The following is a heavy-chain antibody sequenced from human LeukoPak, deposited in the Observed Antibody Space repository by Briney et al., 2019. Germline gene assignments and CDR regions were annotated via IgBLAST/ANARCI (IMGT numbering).Heavy chain of an antibody. D-gene: IGHD3-10*01. J-gene: IGHJ4*02. Sequence: GGSLRLSCAASGLTFKNYALTWVRQAPGKGLEWVSTISNSGSHTYYADSVKGRFSTSRDNSENTVYLQMNSLRAEDTAVYYCARDDVWFGEFSDYWGQGTLVTVSS. CDR3: ARDDVWFGEFSDY. V-gene: IGHV3-23*01. CDR2: ISNSGSHT. CDR1: GLTFKNYA.